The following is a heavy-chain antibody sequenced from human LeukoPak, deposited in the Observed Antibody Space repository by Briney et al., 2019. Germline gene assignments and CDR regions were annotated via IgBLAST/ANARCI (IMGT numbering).Heavy chain of an antibody. CDR3: AKGSGTYYSDSSTYGNAFDI. CDR2: ISGIGGYI. V-gene: IGHV3-23*01. D-gene: IGHD3-22*01. CDR1: GFTLSSYA. Sequence: RGSLRLSCAASGFTLSSYAMSWVRQAPGKGLEWVSAISGIGGYIYYADSVKGRFTISRDNSKNMLYVQMNSLRAEDTAVYYCAKGSGTYYSDSSTYGNAFDIWGQGTMVTVSS. J-gene: IGHJ3*02.